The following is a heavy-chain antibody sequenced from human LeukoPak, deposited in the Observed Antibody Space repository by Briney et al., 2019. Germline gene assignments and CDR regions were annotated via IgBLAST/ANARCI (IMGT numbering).Heavy chain of an antibody. D-gene: IGHD2-2*01. CDR1: GFTFSSYA. V-gene: IGHV3-64*01. J-gene: IGHJ4*02. Sequence: SGGSLRLSCAASGFTFSSYAMYWVRRTPGKGLEYVSVISGNGVSTHYATSVKGRLTISRDNSKNTLYLQMGSLRAEDMAVYYCARDASDIVVVPAAVGPFDLWGQGTLVTVSS. CDR3: ARDASDIVVVPAAVGPFDL. CDR2: ISGNGVST.